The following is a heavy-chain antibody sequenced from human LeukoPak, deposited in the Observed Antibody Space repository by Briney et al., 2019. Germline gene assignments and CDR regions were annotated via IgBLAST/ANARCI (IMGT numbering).Heavy chain of an antibody. V-gene: IGHV4-61*08. CDR3: ARGGIDYDIFTGYSLYYYGMDV. CDR1: GGSISSGDYY. D-gene: IGHD3-9*01. J-gene: IGHJ6*02. CDR2: IYYSGST. Sequence: PSQTLSLTCTVSGGSISSGDYYWSWIRQPPGKGLEWIGYIYYSGSTNYNPSLKSRVTISVDTSKNQFSLKLSSVTAADTAVYYCARGGIDYDIFTGYSLYYYGMDVWGQGTTVTVSS.